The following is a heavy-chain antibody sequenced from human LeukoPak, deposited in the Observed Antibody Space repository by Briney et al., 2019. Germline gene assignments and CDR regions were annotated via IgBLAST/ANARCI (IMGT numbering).Heavy chain of an antibody. CDR1: GYSFTSYW. Sequence: GASLLISCKGSGYSFTSYWISWVRRMPGKGQEWMGRIDPSDSYTNYSPSFQGHVTISADKSISTAYLQWSSLKASDTAMYYCARFNRIAAAGSVDYWGQGTLVTVSS. D-gene: IGHD6-13*01. CDR3: ARFNRIAAAGSVDY. CDR2: IDPSDSYT. V-gene: IGHV5-10-1*01. J-gene: IGHJ4*02.